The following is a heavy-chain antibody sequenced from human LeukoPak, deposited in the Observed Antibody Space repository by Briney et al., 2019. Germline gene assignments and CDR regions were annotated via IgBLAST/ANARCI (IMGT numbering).Heavy chain of an antibody. CDR1: GFTFSSYS. J-gene: IGHJ6*02. V-gene: IGHV3-21*01. CDR3: ARVGYYYDSSGYYYYYGMDV. CDR2: ISSSSSYI. D-gene: IGHD3-22*01. Sequence: GGSLRLSCAASGFTFSSYSMNWVRQAPGKGLEWVSSISSSSSYIHYADSVKGRFTISRDNAKNSLYLQMNSLRAEDTAVYYCARVGYYYDSSGYYYYYGMDVWGQGTTVTVSS.